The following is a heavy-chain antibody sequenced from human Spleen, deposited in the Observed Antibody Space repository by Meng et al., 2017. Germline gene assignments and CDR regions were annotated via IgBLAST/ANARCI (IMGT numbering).Heavy chain of an antibody. CDR1: EYTFTSYA. Sequence: VQRLQSWLSLHKPGAEMKFSCKSSEYTFTSYAIHWVRQAPGQGLEWMGWINTNTANPTFAQAFTGRFVFSLDTSVSTAYLQISSLKAEDTAVYFCARDGRHYDILTGYYRGAFDYWGQGTLVTVSS. D-gene: IGHD3-9*01. CDR2: INTNTANP. CDR3: ARDGRHYDILTGYYRGAFDY. J-gene: IGHJ4*02. V-gene: IGHV7-4-1*02.